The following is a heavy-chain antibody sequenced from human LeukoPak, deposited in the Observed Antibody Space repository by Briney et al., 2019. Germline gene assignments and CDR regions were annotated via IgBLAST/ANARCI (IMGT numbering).Heavy chain of an antibody. CDR1: GGSISSYY. CDR3: ALLRPGSGSGFDAFDI. V-gene: IGHV4-59*01. CDR2: IYYSGST. J-gene: IGHJ3*02. Sequence: SETLSLTCTVSGGSISSYYWSWIRQPPGKGLEWIGYIYYSGSTNYNPSLKSRVTISVDTSKNQFSLKLSSVTAADTAVYYCALLRPGSGSGFDAFDIWGQGTMVTVSS. D-gene: IGHD3-10*01.